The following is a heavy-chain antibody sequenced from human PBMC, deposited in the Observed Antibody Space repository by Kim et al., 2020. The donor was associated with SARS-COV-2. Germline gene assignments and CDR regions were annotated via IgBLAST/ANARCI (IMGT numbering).Heavy chain of an antibody. CDR2: INHSGST. D-gene: IGHD4-17*01. V-gene: IGHV4-34*01. J-gene: IGHJ6*01. CDR3: ARGHTVTRFYYYYYGMDV. Sequence: SETLSLTCAVYGGSFSGYYWSWIRQPPGKGLEWIGEINHSGSTNYNPSLKSRVTISVDTSKNQFSLKLSSVTAADTAVYICARGHTVTRFYYYYYGMDV. CDR1: GGSFSGYY.